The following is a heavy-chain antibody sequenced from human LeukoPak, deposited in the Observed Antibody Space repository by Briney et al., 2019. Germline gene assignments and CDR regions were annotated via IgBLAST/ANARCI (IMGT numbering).Heavy chain of an antibody. CDR2: ISSSSSYI. Sequence: PGGSLRLSCAASGFTFSSYSMDWVRQAPGKGLEWVSSISSSSSYIYYADSVKGRFTISRDNAKNSLYLQMNSLRAEDTAVYYCARDLRLGTVDYWGQGTLVTVSS. J-gene: IGHJ4*02. D-gene: IGHD1/OR15-1a*01. V-gene: IGHV3-21*01. CDR1: GFTFSSYS. CDR3: ARDLRLGTVDY.